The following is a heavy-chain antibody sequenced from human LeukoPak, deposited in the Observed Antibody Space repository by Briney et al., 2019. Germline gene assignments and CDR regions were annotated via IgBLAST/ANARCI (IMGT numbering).Heavy chain of an antibody. J-gene: IGHJ6*03. CDR1: GFTSSSYA. D-gene: IGHD4-17*01. CDR2: ISGSGVNT. Sequence: GGSLRLSCAASGFTSSSYAMNWVRQAPGKGLEWVSTISGSGVNTYFADSVKGRFTISRDNSKNTLYLQMNTLRAEDTAVYYCAKTPGYGDYSMDVWGKGTRVTVSS. V-gene: IGHV3-23*01. CDR3: AKTPGYGDYSMDV.